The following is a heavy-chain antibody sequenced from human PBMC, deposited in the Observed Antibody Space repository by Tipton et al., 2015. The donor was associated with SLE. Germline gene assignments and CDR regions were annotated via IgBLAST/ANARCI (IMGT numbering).Heavy chain of an antibody. J-gene: IGHJ4*02. CDR3: ASIAVAGEIGY. CDR2: IYTSGST. CDR1: GGSISSGSYY. Sequence: TLSLTCTVSGGSISSGSYYWSWIRQPAGKGLEWIGRIYTSGSTNYNPSLKSRVTISVDTSKNQFSLKLSSVTAADTAVYYCASIAVAGEIGYWGQGTLVTVSS. D-gene: IGHD6-19*01. V-gene: IGHV4-61*02.